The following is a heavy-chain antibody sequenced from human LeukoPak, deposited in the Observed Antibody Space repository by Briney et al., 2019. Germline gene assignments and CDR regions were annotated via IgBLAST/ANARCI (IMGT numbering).Heavy chain of an antibody. D-gene: IGHD6-19*01. CDR1: GFTFSSYG. Sequence: GGSLRLSCAASGFTFSSYGMHWVRQAPGKGLEWVAVISYDGSNKYCADSVKGRFTISRDNSKNTLYLQMNSLRAEDTAVYYCAKDSSIAVEYYYYGMDVWGQGTTVTVSS. CDR3: AKDSSIAVEYYYYGMDV. CDR2: ISYDGSNK. J-gene: IGHJ6*02. V-gene: IGHV3-30*18.